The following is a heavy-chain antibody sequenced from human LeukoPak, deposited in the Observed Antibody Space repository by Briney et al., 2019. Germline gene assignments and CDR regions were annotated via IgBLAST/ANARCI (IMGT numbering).Heavy chain of an antibody. V-gene: IGHV4-59*01. CDR1: GGSISSYY. CDR3: ARAENNWFDP. J-gene: IGHJ5*02. Sequence: SETLSLTCTVSGGSISSYYWSWIRQPPGKGLEWIGYIYYSGSTNYNPSLKSRVAISVDTSKNQFSLKLSSVTAADTAVYYCARAENNWFDPWGQGTLVTVSS. CDR2: IYYSGST.